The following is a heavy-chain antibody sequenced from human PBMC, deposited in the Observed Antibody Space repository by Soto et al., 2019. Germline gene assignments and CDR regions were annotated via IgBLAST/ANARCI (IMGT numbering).Heavy chain of an antibody. V-gene: IGHV3-30-3*01. CDR1: GFTFSSYA. CDR3: AGHYYDSSGFTFDY. J-gene: IGHJ4*02. D-gene: IGHD3-22*01. Sequence: GGSLRLSCAASGFTFSSYAMHWVRQAPGKGLEWVAVISYDGSNKYYADSVKGRFTISRDNSKNTLYLQMNSLRAEDTAVYYCAGHYYDSSGFTFDYWGQGTLVTVSS. CDR2: ISYDGSNK.